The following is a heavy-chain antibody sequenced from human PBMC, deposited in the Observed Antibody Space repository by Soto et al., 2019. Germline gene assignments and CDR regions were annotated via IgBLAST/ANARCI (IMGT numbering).Heavy chain of an antibody. CDR2: IYNSGTT. CDR1: GASISSGGYY. V-gene: IGHV4-31*11. D-gene: IGHD4-17*01. J-gene: IGHJ3*02. Sequence: QVQLQESGPGLVKPSQTLSLTCAVSGASISSGGYYWNWIRQHPGKGLEWIGHIYNSGTTHYNPSLKRRLTISVDTSRNHFLLKLASLTAADTAVYYCAREGSSTVTALRALAIWGHGTVVTVSP. CDR3: AREGSSTVTALRALAI.